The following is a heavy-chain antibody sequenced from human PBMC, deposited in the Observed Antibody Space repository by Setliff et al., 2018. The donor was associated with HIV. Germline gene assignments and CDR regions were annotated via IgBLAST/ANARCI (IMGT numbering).Heavy chain of an antibody. V-gene: IGHV7-4-1*02. CDR2: INTNTGNP. D-gene: IGHD3-3*01. J-gene: IGHJ5*02. CDR1: GYTFTSYG. CDR3: ARNYYDVWSLSFGGWFDP. Sequence: GASVKVSCKASGYTFTSYGISWVRQAPGQGPEWMGWINTNTGNPTYAQGFTGRFVFSLDTSVSTAYLQISSLKAEDTAVYYCARNYYDVWSLSFGGWFDPWGQGTLVTVSS.